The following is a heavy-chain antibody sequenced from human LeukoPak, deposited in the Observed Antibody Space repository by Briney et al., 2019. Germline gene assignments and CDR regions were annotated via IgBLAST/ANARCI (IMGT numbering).Heavy chain of an antibody. CDR3: ARDMSTVGTTRSFNI. D-gene: IGHD1-26*01. CDR2: IYISGGT. V-gene: IGHV4-61*02. Sequence: SQTLSLTCTVSGGSVSSDSYYWSWIRQPAGKGLEWIGRIYISGGTNYNPSLKSRVTISVDTSKNQFSLKLSSVTAADTAIYHCARDMSTVGTTRSFNIWGQGTMVTVSS. CDR1: GGSVSSDSYY. J-gene: IGHJ3*02.